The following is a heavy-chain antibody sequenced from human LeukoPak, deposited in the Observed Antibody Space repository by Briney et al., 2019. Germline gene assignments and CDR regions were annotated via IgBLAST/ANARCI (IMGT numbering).Heavy chain of an antibody. J-gene: IGHJ4*02. V-gene: IGHV4-34*01. CDR1: GGSFSGYY. Sequence: SETLSLTCAVYGGSFSGYYWNWIRQPPGKGLEWIGEINHSGSTNYNPSLKSRVTISVDTSKNQFSLKLSSVTAADTAVYYCARGFPTVTHFDYWGQGTPVTVSS. D-gene: IGHD4-17*01. CDR2: INHSGST. CDR3: ARGFPTVTHFDY.